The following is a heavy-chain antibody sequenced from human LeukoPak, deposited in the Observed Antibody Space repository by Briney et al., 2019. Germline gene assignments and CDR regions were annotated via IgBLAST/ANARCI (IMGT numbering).Heavy chain of an antibody. J-gene: IGHJ4*02. CDR2: ISAYNGNT. CDR3: ARDAGEDIVVVPAAENYFDY. D-gene: IGHD2-2*01. CDR1: GYTFTSYG. Sequence: ASVKVSCKASGYTFTSYGISWVRQAPGQGLEWMGWISAYNGNTNYARKLQGRVTMTTDTSTSTAYMELRSLRSDDTAVYYCARDAGEDIVVVPAAENYFDYWGQGTLVTVSS. V-gene: IGHV1-18*01.